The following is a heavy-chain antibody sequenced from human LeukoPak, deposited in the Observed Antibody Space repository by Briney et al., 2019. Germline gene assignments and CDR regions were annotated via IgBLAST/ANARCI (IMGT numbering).Heavy chain of an antibody. CDR2: IHYDGSNK. J-gene: IGHJ6*03. CDR1: GFTFSNYA. V-gene: IGHV3-30*02. D-gene: IGHD3-16*01. CDR3: AKGGGGRLIYYYYMDV. Sequence: GGSLRLSCAASGFTFSNYAMHWVRQAPGKGLEWVAFIHYDGSNKYYADSVKGRFTISRDNSKNTLYLQMNSLRAEDTALYYCAKGGGGRLIYYYYMDVWGKGTTVTVSS.